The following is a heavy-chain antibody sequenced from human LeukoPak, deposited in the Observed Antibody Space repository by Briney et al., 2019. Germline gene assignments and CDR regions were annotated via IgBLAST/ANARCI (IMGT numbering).Heavy chain of an antibody. Sequence: SETLSLTCAVYGGSFSGYYWSRIRQPPGKGLEWIGEINHSGSTNYNPSLKSRVTISVDTSKNQFSLKLSSVTAADTAVYYCARAPYYYGMDVWGKGTTVTVSS. CDR3: ARAPYYYGMDV. CDR2: INHSGST. J-gene: IGHJ6*04. V-gene: IGHV4-34*01. CDR1: GGSFSGYY.